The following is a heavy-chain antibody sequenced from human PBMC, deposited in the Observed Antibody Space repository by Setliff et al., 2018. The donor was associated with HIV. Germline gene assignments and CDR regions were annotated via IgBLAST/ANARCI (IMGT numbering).Heavy chain of an antibody. J-gene: IGHJ5*02. D-gene: IGHD2-2*01. V-gene: IGHV1-69*13. CDR2: IIPIFGPT. Sequence: GASVKVSCKASGYTFTGYYMHWVRQAPGQGLEWMGGIIPIFGPTNYAQKFQGRLTITADESTSTAYMELSGLRSEDTAVYYCARDFGGYCSSMSCPGLFDPWGQGTLVTVSS. CDR3: ARDFGGYCSSMSCPGLFDP. CDR1: GYTFTGYY.